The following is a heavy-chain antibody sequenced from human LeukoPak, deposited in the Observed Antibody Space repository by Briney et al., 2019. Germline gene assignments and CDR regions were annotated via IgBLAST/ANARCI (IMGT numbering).Heavy chain of an antibody. CDR2: ISWNSDTV. Sequence: PGGSLRLSCAASGFSIGDFAMQWVRQVPGKGLEWVAGISWNSDTVGYVDSVKGRFTISRDNAKNSLYLQMNDPRLEDTALYYCVSLADYWGQGTLVTVSS. V-gene: IGHV3-9*01. CDR3: VSLADY. J-gene: IGHJ4*02. CDR1: GFSIGDFA.